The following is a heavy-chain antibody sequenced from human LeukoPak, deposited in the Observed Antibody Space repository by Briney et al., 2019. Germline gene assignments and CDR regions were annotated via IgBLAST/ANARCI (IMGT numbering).Heavy chain of an antibody. CDR3: AKKPATIKFPFDI. J-gene: IGHJ4*02. D-gene: IGHD5-24*01. Sequence: GGSLRLSCVGSGFSFSTYDIGWVRQTPGKGLEWVSAISTTGGYTEDADSVKGRFTISRDNSQNTLFLQMHSLRAEDTAAYYCAKKPATIKFPFDIWGQGTLVTVSP. V-gene: IGHV3-23*01. CDR1: GFSFSTYD. CDR2: ISTTGGYT.